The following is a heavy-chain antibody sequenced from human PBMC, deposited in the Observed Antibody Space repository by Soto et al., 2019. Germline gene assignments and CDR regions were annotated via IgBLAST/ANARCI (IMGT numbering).Heavy chain of an antibody. CDR1: GFTFGIYA. V-gene: IGHV3-23*01. CDR2: ISGGGSSA. D-gene: IGHD1-1*01. Sequence: GGSLRLSCAASGFTFGIYALSWVRQAPGKGLEWVSSISGGGSSAYYADSVKGRFTISRDNSKNTLYLEMNSLRAEDTAVYYWAKPGITWTVPGWFDPWGQGTLVTVSS. J-gene: IGHJ5*02. CDR3: AKPGITWTVPGWFDP.